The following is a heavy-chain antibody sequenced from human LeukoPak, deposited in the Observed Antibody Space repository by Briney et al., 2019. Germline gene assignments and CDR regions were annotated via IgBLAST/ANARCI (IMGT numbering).Heavy chain of an antibody. CDR1: GFTFSSYA. Sequence: GGSLRLSCAASGFTFSSYAMSWVRQAPGEGREWVSAISGSGGNTYYADSVKGRFTISRDNSKNSLYLQMNSLRAEDTAVYYCVRGSLASGVVVYYYYYLDVWGKGTTVTVSS. CDR2: ISGSGGNT. CDR3: VRGSLASGVVVYYYYYLDV. J-gene: IGHJ6*03. D-gene: IGHD3-3*01. V-gene: IGHV3-23*01.